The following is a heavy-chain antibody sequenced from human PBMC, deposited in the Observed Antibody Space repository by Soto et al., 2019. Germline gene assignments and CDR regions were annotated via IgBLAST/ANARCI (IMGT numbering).Heavy chain of an antibody. CDR1: GYTFTSYG. Sequence: ASVKVSGKASGYTFTSYGISWVRQAPGQGLEWMGWISAYNGNTNYAQKLQGRVTMTTDTSTSTAYMELRSLRSDDTAVYYCARVRGPMRYYYGMDVWGQGTTVTVSS. J-gene: IGHJ6*02. CDR2: ISAYNGNT. V-gene: IGHV1-18*01. CDR3: ARVRGPMRYYYGMDV.